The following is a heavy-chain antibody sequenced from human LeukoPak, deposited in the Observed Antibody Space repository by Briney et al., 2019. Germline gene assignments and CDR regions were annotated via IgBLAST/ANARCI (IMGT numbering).Heavy chain of an antibody. Sequence: SETLSLTCTVSGGSISSYYWSWIRQPPGKGLEWIGYIYYSGSTNYNPSLKSRVTISVDTSKNQFSLKLSSVTAAATAVYYCARASGGYSGYDYYCDYWGQGTLVTVSS. J-gene: IGHJ4*02. CDR3: ARASGGYSGYDYYCDY. CDR2: IYYSGST. D-gene: IGHD5-12*01. CDR1: GGSISSYY. V-gene: IGHV4-59*01.